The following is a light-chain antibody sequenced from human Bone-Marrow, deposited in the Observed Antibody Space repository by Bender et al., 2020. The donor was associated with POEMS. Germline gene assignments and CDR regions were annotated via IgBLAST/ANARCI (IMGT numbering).Light chain of an antibody. Sequence: QSVLTQPPSASGTPGQRVTIPCSGSNSNIGTNAVNWYQQFPGTAPKLLIYSDNRRPSGDPDRFYAIKSGTSPSLAISGLQSEDEANFYCTSYTSSAAPYVVFGGGTTLTVL. V-gene: IGLV1-44*01. J-gene: IGLJ2*01. CDR1: NSNIGTNA. CDR3: TSYTSSAAPYVV. CDR2: SDN.